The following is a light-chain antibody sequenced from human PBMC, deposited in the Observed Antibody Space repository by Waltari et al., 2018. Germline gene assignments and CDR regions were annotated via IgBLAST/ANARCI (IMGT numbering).Light chain of an antibody. CDR2: SNG. J-gene: IGLJ2*01. CDR3: ATWDDRLTGVV. CDR1: NSNIGSNI. V-gene: IGLV1-44*01. Sequence: QSALTQPPSASGTPGQRVTISCSGSNSNIGSNIVTWYQQLPGTAPKLLIYSNGHLPSGVPDRFSGSKSGTSASLAISGLQSEDEADYYCATWDDRLTGVVFGGGTKVTVL.